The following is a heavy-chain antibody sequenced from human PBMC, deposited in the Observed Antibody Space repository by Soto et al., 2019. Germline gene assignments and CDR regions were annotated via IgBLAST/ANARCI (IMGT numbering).Heavy chain of an antibody. Sequence: VASVKVSCKASGGTFSSYAISWVRQAPGQGLEWMGGIIPIFGTANYAQKFQGRVTITADESTSTAYMELSSLRSEDTAVYYCARGTYDILTGYPTRPQYYYYGMDVWGQGTTVTVSS. CDR1: GGTFSSYA. V-gene: IGHV1-69*13. J-gene: IGHJ6*02. D-gene: IGHD3-9*01. CDR3: ARGTYDILTGYPTRPQYYYYGMDV. CDR2: IIPIFGTA.